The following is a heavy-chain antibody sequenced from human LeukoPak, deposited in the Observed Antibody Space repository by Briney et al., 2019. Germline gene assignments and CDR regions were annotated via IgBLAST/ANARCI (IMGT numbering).Heavy chain of an antibody. CDR1: GFTFSSYS. CDR3: ARLIAARPGGGLFEGEPVDY. V-gene: IGHV3-21*01. CDR2: ISSSSSYI. J-gene: IGHJ4*02. Sequence: GGSLRLSCAASGFTFSSYSMNWVRQAPGKGLEWVSSISSSSSYIYYADSVKGRFTISRDNAKNSLYLQMNSLRAEDTAVYYCARLIAARPGGGLFEGEPVDYWGQGTLVTVSS. D-gene: IGHD6-6*01.